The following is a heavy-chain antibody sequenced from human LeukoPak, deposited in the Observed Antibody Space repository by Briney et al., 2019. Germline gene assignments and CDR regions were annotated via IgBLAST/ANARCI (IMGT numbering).Heavy chain of an antibody. Sequence: GGSLRLSCALSGFTVTDYYMSWVRQAPGKGLEWVSVVYMAGSTYYAHSVRGRFTVSRDTSKTTVYLQMNSLRVEDTAVYYCARNSDILTESYGAFDMWGQGTMVTVSS. D-gene: IGHD3-9*01. J-gene: IGHJ3*02. CDR1: GFTVTDYY. CDR3: ARNSDILTESYGAFDM. CDR2: VYMAGST. V-gene: IGHV3-53*01.